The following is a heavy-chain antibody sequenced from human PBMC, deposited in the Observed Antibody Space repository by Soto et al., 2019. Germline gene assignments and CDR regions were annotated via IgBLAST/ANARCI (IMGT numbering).Heavy chain of an antibody. D-gene: IGHD5-18*01. V-gene: IGHV1-18*04. CDR3: ARDPISEAQQARDHAFDI. Sequence: ASVKVSCKASGYTFTSYGISWVRQAPGQGLEWMGWISAYNGNTNYAQKLQGRVTMTTDTSTSTAYMELRSLRSDDTAVYYCARDPISEAQQARDHAFDIWGQGTMVTVSS. CDR1: GYTFTSYG. J-gene: IGHJ3*02. CDR2: ISAYNGNT.